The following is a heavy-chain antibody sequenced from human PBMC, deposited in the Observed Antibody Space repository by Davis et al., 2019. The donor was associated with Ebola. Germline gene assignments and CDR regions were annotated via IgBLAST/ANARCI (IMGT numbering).Heavy chain of an antibody. CDR3: ARPGRSTTPGY. D-gene: IGHD1-26*01. J-gene: IGHJ4*02. CDR2: ISTSGSTI. Sequence: GESLKISCAASEITFSRYEMNWVRQAPGKGLEWVSYISTSGSTIYYADSVKGRFTISRDNAKNSLYLQMNSLRAEDTAVYYCARPGRSTTPGYWGQGTLVTVSS. V-gene: IGHV3-48*03. CDR1: EITFSRYE.